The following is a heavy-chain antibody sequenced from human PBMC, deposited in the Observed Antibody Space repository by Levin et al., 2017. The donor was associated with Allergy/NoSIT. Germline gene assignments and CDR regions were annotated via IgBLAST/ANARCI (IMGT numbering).Heavy chain of an antibody. CDR2: IYYSGST. J-gene: IGHJ2*01. V-gene: IGHV4-39*01. Sequence: SQTLSLTCTVSGGSISSSSYYWGWIRQPPGKGLEWIGSIYYSGSTYYNPSLKSRVTISVDTSKNQFSLKLSSVTAADTAVYYCARQGRYCSSTSCPSDLWGRGTLVTVSS. D-gene: IGHD2-2*01. CDR3: ARQGRYCSSTSCPSDL. CDR1: GGSISSSSYY.